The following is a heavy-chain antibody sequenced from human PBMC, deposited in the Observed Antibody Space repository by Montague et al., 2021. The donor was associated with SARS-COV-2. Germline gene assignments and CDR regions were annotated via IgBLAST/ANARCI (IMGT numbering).Heavy chain of an antibody. CDR1: GVSISGNTYF. V-gene: IGHV4-39*01. D-gene: IGHD3-10*01. Sequence: SETLSLTCTVSGVSISGNTYFWGWIRQPPGKGLEWIASVYYSGSTYYNPSLKSRVTISVDTSKNQSSLQVSSVTAADSAIYYCARHRVAPGWSYFDPWGQGTLVTVSS. J-gene: IGHJ5*02. CDR2: VYYSGST. CDR3: ARHRVAPGWSYFDP.